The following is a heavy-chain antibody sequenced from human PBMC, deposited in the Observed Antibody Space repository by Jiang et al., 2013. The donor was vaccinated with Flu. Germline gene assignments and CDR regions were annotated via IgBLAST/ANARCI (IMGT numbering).Heavy chain of an antibody. CDR2: VYQSGGT. J-gene: IGHJ5*02. Sequence: GLVKPSETLSLTCSVSGGSIRAYYWTWIRQSPGKGLEWFGFVYQSGGTNYNPSFKSRVTMSIDTSKNQFSLKLSSVTAADTAVYYCARDLRTWFDPWGQGTLVTVSS. V-gene: IGHV4-59*01. CDR3: ARDLRTWFDP. D-gene: IGHD4-17*01. CDR1: GGSIRAYY.